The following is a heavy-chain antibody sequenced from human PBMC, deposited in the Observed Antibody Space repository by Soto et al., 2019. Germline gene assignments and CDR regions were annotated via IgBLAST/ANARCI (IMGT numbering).Heavy chain of an antibody. D-gene: IGHD3-3*01. Sequence: QVQLVESGGGVVQSGGSLRLSCVSSRFTFSKYGMHWVRQAPGKGLEWVAVISSDASSEYYADSVRGRFTISRDNSKNTLYLQMSSLRVEDTATYYCAKVKDGITISFYAFDVWGQGTTVTVSS. CDR2: ISSDASSE. V-gene: IGHV3-30*18. J-gene: IGHJ3*01. CDR1: RFTFSKYG. CDR3: AKVKDGITISFYAFDV.